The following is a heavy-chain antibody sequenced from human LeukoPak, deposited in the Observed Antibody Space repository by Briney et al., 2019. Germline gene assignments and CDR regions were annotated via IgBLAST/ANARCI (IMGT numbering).Heavy chain of an antibody. Sequence: SETLSLTCTVSGGSISTFYWSWIRQPPGEALEWIGYIFYSGSTNYNPSLKSRVTISVDTSKNQFALKLNSVTTADTAVYFCARGGYGGATPFDYWGQGTLVTVSS. D-gene: IGHD6-25*01. CDR1: GGSISTFY. J-gene: IGHJ4*02. CDR3: ARGGYGGATPFDY. V-gene: IGHV4-59*01. CDR2: IFYSGST.